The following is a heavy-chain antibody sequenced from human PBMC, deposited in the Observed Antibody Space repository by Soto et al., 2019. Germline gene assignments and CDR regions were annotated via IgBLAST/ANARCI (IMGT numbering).Heavy chain of an antibody. CDR3: ARDRGRWLQPYFDY. Sequence: EVQLVESGGGLVQPGGSLRLSCAASGFTFSSYSMNWVRQAPGKGLEWVSYISSSSSTIYYADSVKGRFTISRDNAKNSLDLQMNSLRDEDTAVYYCARDRGRWLQPYFDYWGQGTLVTVSS. CDR2: ISSSSSTI. J-gene: IGHJ4*02. CDR1: GFTFSSYS. D-gene: IGHD3-16*01. V-gene: IGHV3-48*02.